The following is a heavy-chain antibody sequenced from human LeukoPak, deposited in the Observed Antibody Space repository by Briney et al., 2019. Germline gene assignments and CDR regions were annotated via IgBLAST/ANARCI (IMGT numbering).Heavy chain of an antibody. J-gene: IGHJ3*02. CDR3: ARAQTMFWEFDGFDI. D-gene: IGHD3-10*02. CDR2: MTSSNTI. Sequence: AGSLRLSCAASGFTFSSYSMNWVRQAPGKGLEWVATMTSSNTIYYADSVKGRFTISRDNAENSVYLQMNSLRDEDTAVYSCARAQTMFWEFDGFDIWGRGTKVSVSS. V-gene: IGHV3-69-1*01. CDR1: GFTFSSYS.